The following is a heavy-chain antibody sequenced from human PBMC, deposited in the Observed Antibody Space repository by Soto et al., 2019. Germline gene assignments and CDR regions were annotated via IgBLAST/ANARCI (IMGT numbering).Heavy chain of an antibody. CDR1: GYTFTAFA. Sequence: ASVKVSCKTSGYTFTAFAVHWVRQASGQRLEWMGWINVGNGDTKSSQNLQGRVTITRDTSASTVYMELSSLRSEDTAVYYCVRVGGSGWTLDFRG. D-gene: IGHD6-25*01. V-gene: IGHV1-3*01. J-gene: IGHJ4*01. CDR3: VRVGGSGWTLDF. CDR2: INVGNGDT.